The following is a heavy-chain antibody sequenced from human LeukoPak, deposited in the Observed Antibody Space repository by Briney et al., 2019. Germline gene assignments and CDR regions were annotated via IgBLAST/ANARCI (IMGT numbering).Heavy chain of an antibody. CDR3: ARLRDIVVVTAIPWYFDL. CDR1: GGSISSGDYY. CDR2: IYYSGST. J-gene: IGHJ2*01. D-gene: IGHD2-21*02. Sequence: PSETLSLTCTVSGGSISSGDYYWSWIRQPPGKGLEWIGYIYYSGSTYYNPSLKSRVTISVDTSKNQFSLKLSSVTAADTAVYYCARLRDIVVVTAIPWYFDLWGRGTLVTVSS. V-gene: IGHV4-30-4*01.